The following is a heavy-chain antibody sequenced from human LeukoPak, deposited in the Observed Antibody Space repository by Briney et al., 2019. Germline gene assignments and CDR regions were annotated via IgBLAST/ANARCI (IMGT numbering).Heavy chain of an antibody. CDR2: ISGSGGST. J-gene: IGHJ3*02. V-gene: IGHV3-23*01. CDR1: GFTFSSYA. CDR3: AKDLYYDFWSGDALDI. Sequence: GGSLRLSCAASGFTFSSYAMSWVRQAPGKGLEWVSAISGSGGSTYYADSVKGRFTISRDNSKNTLYLQMNSLRAEDTAVYYCAKDLYYDFWSGDALDIWGQGTMVTVSS. D-gene: IGHD3-3*01.